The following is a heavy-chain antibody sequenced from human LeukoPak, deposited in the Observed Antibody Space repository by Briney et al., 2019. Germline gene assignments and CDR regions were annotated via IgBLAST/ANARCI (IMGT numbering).Heavy chain of an antibody. CDR1: GFTFSSYS. Sequence: SGGSLRLSCAASGFTFSSYSMNWVRQAPGKGLEWVSSISSSSSYIYYADSEKGRFTISRDSAKNSLYLQMNSLRAEDTAVYYCARDPVKGFDYWGQGTLVTVSS. J-gene: IGHJ4*02. V-gene: IGHV3-21*01. CDR3: ARDPVKGFDY. CDR2: ISSSSSYI.